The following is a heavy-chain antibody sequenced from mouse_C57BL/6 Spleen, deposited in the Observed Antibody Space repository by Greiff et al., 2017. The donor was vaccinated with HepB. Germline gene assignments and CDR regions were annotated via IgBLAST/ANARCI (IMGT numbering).Heavy chain of an antibody. Sequence: EVKVVESEGGLLQPGRSMKLSCTASGFTFSDYYMAWVRQVPEKGLEWVANINYDGSSTYYLDSLKSRFIISRDNAKNILYLQMSSLKSEDTATYYCARDRRDYAMDYWGQGTSVTVSS. CDR2: INYDGSST. J-gene: IGHJ4*01. CDR3: ARDRRDYAMDY. CDR1: GFTFSDYY. V-gene: IGHV5-16*01.